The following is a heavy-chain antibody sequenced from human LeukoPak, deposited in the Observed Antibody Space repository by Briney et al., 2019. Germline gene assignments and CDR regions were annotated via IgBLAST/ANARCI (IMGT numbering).Heavy chain of an antibody. CDR2: ISGGSDDI. J-gene: IGHJ5*02. Sequence: GGSLRLSCAASGFTFNRYSMNWVRQAPGKGLEWVSIISGGSDDIYYADSVKGRFTISRDNAKNSLYLQMNSLRAEDTAVYYCAKVRDLDTVLGRFDNWGQGTLVTVSS. CDR3: AKVRDLDTVLGRFDN. D-gene: IGHD5-18*01. CDR1: GFTFNRYS. V-gene: IGHV3-21*01.